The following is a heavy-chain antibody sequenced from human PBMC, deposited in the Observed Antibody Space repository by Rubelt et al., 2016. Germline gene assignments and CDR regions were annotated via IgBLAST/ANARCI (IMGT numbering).Heavy chain of an antibody. CDR3: ARARSNHNWFDP. J-gene: IGHJ5*02. CDR2: ISSSSSYI. CDR1: GFTFSSYS. D-gene: IGHD4-11*01. Sequence: EVQLVESGGGLVKPGGSLRLSCAASGFTFSSYSMNWVRQAPGKGLEWVSSISSSSSYIYYADSVKGRFTSSRDNAKNSLYLQMNSLRAEDTAVYYCARARSNHNWFDPWGQGTLVTVSS. V-gene: IGHV3-21*04.